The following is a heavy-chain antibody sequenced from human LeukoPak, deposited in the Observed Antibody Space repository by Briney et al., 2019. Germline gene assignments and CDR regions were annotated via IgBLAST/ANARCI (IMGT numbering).Heavy chain of an antibody. V-gene: IGHV1-18*01. J-gene: IGHJ4*02. D-gene: IGHD3-3*01. CDR2: ISAYNGNT. CDR3: ARDFLGRGRGVVIPFDY. CDR1: GYTFSSYG. Sequence: GASVKVSCKASGYTFSSYGISWVRQAPGQGLEWMGWISAYNGNTNYAQKLQGRVTMTTDTSTSTAYMELRSLRSDDTAVYYCARDFLGRGRGVVIPFDYWGQGTLVTVSS.